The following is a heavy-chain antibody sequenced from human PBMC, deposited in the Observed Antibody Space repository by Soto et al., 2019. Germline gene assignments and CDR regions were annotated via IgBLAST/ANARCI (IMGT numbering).Heavy chain of an antibody. Sequence: QVQLVESGGGVVQPGRSLRLSCAASGFTFSSYAMNWVRQAPGKGLEWVAVISYDGSNKYYTDSVKGRFTIPRDNSKNTLYLQMNSLRAEDTAVYYCARPLSRDDYNWGYFDLWGRGTLVTVSS. V-gene: IGHV3-30-3*01. CDR3: ARPLSRDDYNWGYFDL. CDR2: ISYDGSNK. J-gene: IGHJ2*01. CDR1: GFTFSSYA. D-gene: IGHD4-4*01.